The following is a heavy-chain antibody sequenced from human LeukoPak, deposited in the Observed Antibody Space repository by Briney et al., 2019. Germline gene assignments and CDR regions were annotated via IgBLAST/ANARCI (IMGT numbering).Heavy chain of an antibody. J-gene: IGHJ5*02. CDR2: IYYSGST. CDR3: ARRGYCSGGSCYAGLNWFDP. D-gene: IGHD2-15*01. CDR1: GGSISSGDHN. Sequence: PSETLSLTCTVSGGSISSGDHNWSWIRQPPGKGLEWSGHIYYSGSTYYNPSLKSRVTISVDTSKNQFSLKLSSVSAADTAVYYCARRGYCSGGSCYAGLNWFDPWGQGSLVTVSS. V-gene: IGHV4-30-4*01.